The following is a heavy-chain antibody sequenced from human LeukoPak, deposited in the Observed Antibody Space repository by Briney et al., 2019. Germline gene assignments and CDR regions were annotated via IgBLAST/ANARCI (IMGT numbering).Heavy chain of an antibody. CDR3: ARVTYYHILTGSYSGGDFDH. J-gene: IGHJ4*02. D-gene: IGHD3-9*01. Sequence: ASVKVSCKASGYTFTSYDINWVRRATGQGLEWMGWVNPNSGNTGYAQEFQGRVTMTRDTSTSTAYMELSSLRSEDTAVYYCARVTYYHILTGSYSGGDFDHWGQGTLVTVSS. CDR2: VNPNSGNT. CDR1: GYTFTSYD. V-gene: IGHV1-8*01.